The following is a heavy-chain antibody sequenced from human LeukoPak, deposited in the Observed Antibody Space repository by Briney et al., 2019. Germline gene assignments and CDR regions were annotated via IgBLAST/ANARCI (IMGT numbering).Heavy chain of an antibody. Sequence: SETLSLTCTVSGGSISSSSYYWGWIRQSPGKGLEWIGSIYYSGSTYYNPSLKSRVTISVDTSKNQFSLKLSSVTAADTAVYYCASKLWFGELYFDYWGQGTLVTVSS. CDR2: IYYSGST. V-gene: IGHV4-39*07. CDR3: ASKLWFGELYFDY. D-gene: IGHD3-10*01. CDR1: GGSISSSSYY. J-gene: IGHJ4*02.